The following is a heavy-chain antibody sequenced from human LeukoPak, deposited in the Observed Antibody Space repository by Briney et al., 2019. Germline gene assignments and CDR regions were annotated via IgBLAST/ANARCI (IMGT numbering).Heavy chain of an antibody. V-gene: IGHV3-20*04. CDR2: INWKGGTT. D-gene: IGHD6-19*01. CDR1: GFTFDNYG. Sequence: GGSLRLSCAASGFTFDNYGMSWVRQAPGKGLEWVSGINWKGGTTGYADSVKGRFTISRDNAKKSLYLRMNSLRAEDTALYYCARDLVVAGTGFGYWGQGTLVTVSS. J-gene: IGHJ4*02. CDR3: ARDLVVAGTGFGY.